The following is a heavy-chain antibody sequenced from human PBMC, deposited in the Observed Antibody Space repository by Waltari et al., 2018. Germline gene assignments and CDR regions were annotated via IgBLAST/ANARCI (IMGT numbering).Heavy chain of an antibody. D-gene: IGHD4-4*01. V-gene: IGHV1-69*01. CDR3: ARGRYSNYVGSFDY. CDR1: GGTFSCHA. J-gene: IGHJ4*02. CDR2: IIPIFGTA. Sequence: QVQLVQSGPEVKKSGSSAKLLCKASGGTFSCHATSGVRQGPGQGLEWMGGIIPIFGTANYAQKFQGRVTITADESTSTAYMELSSLRSEDTAVYYCARGRYSNYVGSFDYWGQGTLVTVSS.